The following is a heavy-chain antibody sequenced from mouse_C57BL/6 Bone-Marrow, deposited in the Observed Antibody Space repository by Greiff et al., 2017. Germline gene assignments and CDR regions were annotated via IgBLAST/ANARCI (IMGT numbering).Heavy chain of an antibody. Sequence: QVQLQQPGAELVRPGTSVKLSCKASGYTFTSYWMHWVKQRPGQGLEWIGVIDPSDSYTNYNQTFKGKATLTGDTSSSTAYMQLSSLTSEDAAVYYCARGAYHSNLGGDYWGQGTTLTVSS. V-gene: IGHV1-59*01. CDR2: IDPSDSYT. J-gene: IGHJ2*01. CDR3: ARGAYHSNLGGDY. D-gene: IGHD2-5*01. CDR1: GYTFTSYW.